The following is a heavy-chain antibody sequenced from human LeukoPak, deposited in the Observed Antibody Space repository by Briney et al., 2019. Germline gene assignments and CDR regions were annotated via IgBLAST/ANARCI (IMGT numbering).Heavy chain of an antibody. CDR3: AREPKWGSRYGMDV. CDR2: ISYDGSNK. Sequence: PGGSLRLSCAASGFTFSSYAMHWVRQAPGKGLEWVAVISYDGSNKYYADSVKGRFTISRDNSKNTLYLQMNSLRAEDTAVYYCAREPKWGSRYGMDVWGQGTTVTVSS. V-gene: IGHV3-30-3*01. CDR1: GFTFSSYA. D-gene: IGHD3-16*01. J-gene: IGHJ6*02.